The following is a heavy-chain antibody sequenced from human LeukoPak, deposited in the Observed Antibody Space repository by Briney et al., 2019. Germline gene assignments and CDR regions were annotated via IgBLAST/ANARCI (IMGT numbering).Heavy chain of an antibody. CDR2: ISGSGAFT. D-gene: IGHD6-19*01. V-gene: IGHV3-23*01. CDR3: AKRSAESSGYFDY. Sequence: GGTLRLSCAASGFTFSSNGMSWVRQAPGKGLEWVSAISGSGAFTDYADSVKGRFTISRDNSKNMLYLQMNSLRAEDTAVYYCAKRSAESSGYFDYWGQGTLVTVSS. CDR1: GFTFSSNG. J-gene: IGHJ4*02.